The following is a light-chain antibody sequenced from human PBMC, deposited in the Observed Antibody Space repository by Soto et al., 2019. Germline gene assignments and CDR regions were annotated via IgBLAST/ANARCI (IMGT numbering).Light chain of an antibody. V-gene: IGKV3-20*01. CDR1: QSVSNY. CDR2: GAS. Sequence: EIVLTQSPGTLSLSPGERATLSCRASQSVSNYLAWYQQKPGQAPRLLIYGASSRATGIADRFSGSGSGTDFTLTISRLEPEDFAVYYCQQYGTFRTFGQGTKVEIK. CDR3: QQYGTFRT. J-gene: IGKJ1*01.